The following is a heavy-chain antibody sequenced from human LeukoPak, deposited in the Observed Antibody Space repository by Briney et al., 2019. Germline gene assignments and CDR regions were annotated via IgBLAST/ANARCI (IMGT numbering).Heavy chain of an antibody. CDR2: INPSGGST. CDR1: GYTFTSYY. V-gene: IGHV1-46*01. Sequence: ASVRVSCKASGYTFTSYYMHWVRQAPGQGLEWMGIINPSGGSTSYAQKFQGRVTMTRDMSTSTVYMELSSLRSEDTAVYYCARGRTARVMRRAFDIWGQGTMVTVSS. D-gene: IGHD2-21*01. J-gene: IGHJ3*02. CDR3: ARGRTARVMRRAFDI.